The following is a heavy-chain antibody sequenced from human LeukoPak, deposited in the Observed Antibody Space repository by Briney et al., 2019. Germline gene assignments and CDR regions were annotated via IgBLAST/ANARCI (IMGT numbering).Heavy chain of an antibody. CDR2: INHSGST. Sequence: PSETLSLTCAVYGGSFSGYYWSWIRQPPGKGLEWIGEINHSGSTNYNPSLKSRVTISVDTSKNQFSLKLSSVTAADTAVYYCARANSYDGSGHYYEFAYWGQGTLVTVSS. D-gene: IGHD3-22*01. CDR3: ARANSYDGSGHYYEFAY. V-gene: IGHV4-34*01. J-gene: IGHJ4*02. CDR1: GGSFSGYY.